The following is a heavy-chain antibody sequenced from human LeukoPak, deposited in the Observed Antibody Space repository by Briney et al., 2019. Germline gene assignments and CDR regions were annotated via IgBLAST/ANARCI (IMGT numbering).Heavy chain of an antibody. V-gene: IGHV4-4*02. CDR2: ISQSART. CDR1: GGSISNNW. J-gene: IGHJ4*02. Sequence: SETLSLTCAVTGGSISNNWWTWVRQPPGKGLEWIGEISQSARTNYNPSLKSRVTMSVDKSRNQFSLKMNSVTAADTAVYYCARGEKVLDYFDYWGQGTLVTVSS. D-gene: IGHD3-16*01. CDR3: ARGEKVLDYFDY.